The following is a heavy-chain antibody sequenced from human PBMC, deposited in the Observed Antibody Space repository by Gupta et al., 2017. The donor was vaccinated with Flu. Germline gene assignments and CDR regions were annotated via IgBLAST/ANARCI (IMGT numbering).Heavy chain of an antibody. CDR2: ISGSGDST. D-gene: IGHD3-22*01. V-gene: IGHV3-23*01. Sequence: EVQLLESGGGLVQPGGSLRLACAASGFSLSNYPMSWVRQAPGTGLDWVSTISGSGDSTNYADSVRGRFTISRDNSKNTLYLQMNSLRAEDTAIYYCAKPYASSGAYLPFDNWGQGTLVTVSS. CDR1: GFSLSNYP. J-gene: IGHJ4*02. CDR3: AKPYASSGAYLPFDN.